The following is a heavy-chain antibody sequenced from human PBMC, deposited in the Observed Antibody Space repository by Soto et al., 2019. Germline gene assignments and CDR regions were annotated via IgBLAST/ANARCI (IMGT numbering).Heavy chain of an antibody. D-gene: IGHD5-18*01. V-gene: IGHV3-11*06. CDR3: AREDVDTTMVYFDY. Sequence: QVQLVESGGGLVKPGGSLRLSCAASGFTLSDYYMSWIRQGAGKGLEWVSDISSSSTYTNYADSVKGRFTISRDNAKKSLYLQMNSLRAEDTAVYYCAREDVDTTMVYFDYWGQGTLVTFSS. CDR2: ISSSSTYT. CDR1: GFTLSDYY. J-gene: IGHJ4*02.